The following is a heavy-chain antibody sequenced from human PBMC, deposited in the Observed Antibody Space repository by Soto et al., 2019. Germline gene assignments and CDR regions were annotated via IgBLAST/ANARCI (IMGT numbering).Heavy chain of an antibody. J-gene: IGHJ4*02. CDR3: ARTNFNTIFTWYFDY. CDR2: IDWDDDK. Sequence: SGPTLVNPTQTLTLTCTFSGFSLSTSGMCVGWIRQPPGKALEWLALIDWDDDKYYSTSLKTRLTISKDTSKNQVVLTMTNMDPVDTATYYCARTNFNTIFTWYFDYWGQGTLVTVSS. D-gene: IGHD3-3*01. V-gene: IGHV2-70*01. CDR1: GFSLSTSGMC.